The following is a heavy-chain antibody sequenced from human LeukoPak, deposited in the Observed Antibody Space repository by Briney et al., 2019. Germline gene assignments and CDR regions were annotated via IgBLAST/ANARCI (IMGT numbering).Heavy chain of an antibody. J-gene: IGHJ5*02. CDR1: GGSISSYY. V-gene: IGHV4-59*01. Sequence: SETLSLTCTVSGGSISSYYWSWIRQPPGKGLEWIGYTYYSGSTNYNPSLKSRVTISVDTSKNQFSLKLSSVTAADTAVYYCARVAAAGRSGNWFDPWGQGTLVTVSS. CDR3: ARVAAAGRSGNWFDP. CDR2: TYYSGST. D-gene: IGHD6-13*01.